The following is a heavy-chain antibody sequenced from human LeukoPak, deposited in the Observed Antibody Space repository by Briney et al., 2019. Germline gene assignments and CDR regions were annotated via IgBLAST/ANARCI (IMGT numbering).Heavy chain of an antibody. CDR3: ARVYDIVATMVSAFDI. CDR2: ISSSSSYI. V-gene: IGHV3-21*01. CDR1: GFTFSSYS. J-gene: IGHJ3*02. D-gene: IGHD5-12*01. Sequence: GGSLRLSCAASGFTFSSYSMDWVRQAPGKGLEWVSSISSSSSYIYYADSVKGRFTISRDNAKNSLYLQMNSLRAEDTAVYYCARVYDIVATMVSAFDIWGQGTMVTVSS.